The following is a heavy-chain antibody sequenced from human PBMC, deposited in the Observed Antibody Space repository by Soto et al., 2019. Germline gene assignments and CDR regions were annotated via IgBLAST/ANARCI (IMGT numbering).Heavy chain of an antibody. CDR3: AGTYSSSYYYYGMDV. V-gene: IGHV4-59*01. CDR2: IYYSGST. CDR1: GGSISSYY. D-gene: IGHD6-13*01. Sequence: SETLSLTCTVSGGSISSYYWSWIRQPPGKGLEWIGDIYYSGSTNYNPSLKSRVTISVDTSKNPFSLKLSSVTAADTAVYYCAGTYSSSYYYYGMDVWGQGTTVTVSS. J-gene: IGHJ6*02.